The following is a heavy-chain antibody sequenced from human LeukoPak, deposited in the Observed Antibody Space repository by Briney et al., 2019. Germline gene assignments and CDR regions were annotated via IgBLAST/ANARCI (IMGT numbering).Heavy chain of an antibody. CDR1: GFTFSSDA. CDR3: AKDRSYYYDSSGYPDY. CDR2: ISSSGGST. V-gene: IGHV3-23*01. D-gene: IGHD3-22*01. J-gene: IGHJ4*02. Sequence: GGSLRLSCAASGFTFSSDAMSWVRQAPGKGLEWVSGISSSGGSTYYADSVKGRFTISRDNSKNTLYLQMNSLRAEDTAVYYCAKDRSYYYDSSGYPDYWGQGTLVTVSS.